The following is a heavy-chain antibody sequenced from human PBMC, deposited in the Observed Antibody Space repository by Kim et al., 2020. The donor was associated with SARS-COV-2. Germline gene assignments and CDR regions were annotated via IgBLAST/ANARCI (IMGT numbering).Heavy chain of an antibody. CDR1: GFNIDENA. D-gene: IGHD1-26*01. CDR3: VKDSLPYCPGNGCRNWFDG. J-gene: IGHJ5*02. V-gene: IGHV3-9*01. Sequence: GGSLRLSCAASGFNIDENAIHWVRQRPGMGLEWVSGISWDSYVIDYADSVRGRFIISRDSGKNSIYLQMNSLTVEDTAFYYCVKDSLPYCPGNGCRNWFDGWGQGTLVTVSS. CDR2: ISWDSYVI.